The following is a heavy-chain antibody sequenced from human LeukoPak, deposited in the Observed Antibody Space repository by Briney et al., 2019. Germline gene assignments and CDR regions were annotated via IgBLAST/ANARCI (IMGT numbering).Heavy chain of an antibody. CDR3: ARCPPYGSGSYLANPNYMDV. CDR2: IYTSGST. D-gene: IGHD3-10*01. J-gene: IGHJ6*03. V-gene: IGHV4-4*07. Sequence: SETLSLTCTVSGGSISSYYWSWIRQPAGKGLEWIGRIYTSGSTNYNPSLKGRVTMSVDTSKNQFSLKLSSVTAADTAVYYCARCPPYGSGSYLANPNYMDVWGKGTTVTVSS. CDR1: GGSISSYY.